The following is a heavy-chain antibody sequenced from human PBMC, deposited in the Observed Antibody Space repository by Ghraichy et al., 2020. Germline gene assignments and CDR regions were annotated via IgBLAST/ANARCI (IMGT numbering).Heavy chain of an antibody. CDR2: IYYSGST. Sequence: SETLSLTCTVSGGSISSDYLSWIRQPPGKGLEWIGHIYYSGSTKYNPSLKSRVTISVDTSKNQFSLKLSSVTAADTAVYYCARRTGSYYSVYYFDYWGQGSLVTVSS. CDR3: ARRTGSYYSVYYFDY. V-gene: IGHV4-59*08. CDR1: GGSISSDY. D-gene: IGHD1-26*01. J-gene: IGHJ4*02.